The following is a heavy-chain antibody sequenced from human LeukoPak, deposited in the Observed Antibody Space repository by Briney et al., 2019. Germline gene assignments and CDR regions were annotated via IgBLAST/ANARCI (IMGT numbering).Heavy chain of an antibody. CDR3: ARDVVVVAAPSGAFDI. CDR1: GCPFSSYA. CDR2: IIPIFGTA. D-gene: IGHD2-15*01. J-gene: IGHJ3*02. V-gene: IGHV1-69*13. Sequence: ASVKVSCKASGCPFSSYAISWVRQAPGQGLEWMGGIIPIFGTANYAQKFQGRVTITADESTSTAYMELSSLRSEDTAVYYCARDVVVVAAPSGAFDIWGQGTMVTVSS.